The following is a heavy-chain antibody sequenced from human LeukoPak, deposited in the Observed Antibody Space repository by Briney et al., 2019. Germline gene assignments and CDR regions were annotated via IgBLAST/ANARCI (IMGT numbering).Heavy chain of an antibody. Sequence: KPGGSLRLSCAASGFTFSSYSMNWVRQAPGKGLEWVSSISSSSSYIYYADSVKGRFTISRDNAKHSLYLQMTSLRAEDTAVYYCARAGPVPFDYWGQGTLVTVSS. CDR3: ARAGPVPFDY. J-gene: IGHJ4*02. CDR1: GFTFSSYS. V-gene: IGHV3-21*01. D-gene: IGHD3-10*01. CDR2: ISSSSSYI.